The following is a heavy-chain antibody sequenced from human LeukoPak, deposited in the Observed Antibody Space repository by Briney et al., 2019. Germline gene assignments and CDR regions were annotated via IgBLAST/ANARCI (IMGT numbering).Heavy chain of an antibody. D-gene: IGHD3-10*01. CDR1: SGSISSGDYF. V-gene: IGHV4-30-4*01. CDR3: ARDRGIRSPFDP. J-gene: IGHJ5*02. Sequence: SETLSLTCTVSSGSISSGDYFWNWIRQPPGTGLEWIGYIYSSGTTYYNPSLKSRLTISVDTSKNQFSLKLTSVIAADTAVYYCARDRGIRSPFDPWGQGTLVTVSS. CDR2: IYSSGTT.